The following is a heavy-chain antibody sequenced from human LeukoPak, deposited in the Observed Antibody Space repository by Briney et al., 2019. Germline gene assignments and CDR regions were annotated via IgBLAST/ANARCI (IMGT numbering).Heavy chain of an antibody. J-gene: IGHJ6*03. CDR2: ISYDGSNE. Sequence: GGSLRLSCAASGFTFSSYVMHWVRQAPGKGLEWVAIISYDGSNEYYADSVKGRFTISRDNAKNSLYLQVNSLRAEDTAVYYCASGRGSSSSGYYYGYYYMDVWGKGTTVTVSS. CDR3: ASGRGSSSSGYYYGYYYMDV. V-gene: IGHV3-30*04. D-gene: IGHD6-6*01. CDR1: GFTFSSYV.